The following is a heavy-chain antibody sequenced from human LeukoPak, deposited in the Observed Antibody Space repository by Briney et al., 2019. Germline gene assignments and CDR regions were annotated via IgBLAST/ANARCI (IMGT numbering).Heavy chain of an antibody. CDR1: GYTFTSYY. V-gene: IGHV1-46*01. J-gene: IGHJ4*02. Sequence: GASVKVSCKASGYTFTSYYMHWVRQAPGQGLEWMGIINPSGGSTSYAQKFQGRVTMTRDTSTSTVYMELSSLRSEDTAVYYCARDIPPPYRGYDRTPPDYWGQGTLVTVSS. CDR2: INPSGGST. CDR3: ARDIPPPYRGYDRTPPDY. D-gene: IGHD5-12*01.